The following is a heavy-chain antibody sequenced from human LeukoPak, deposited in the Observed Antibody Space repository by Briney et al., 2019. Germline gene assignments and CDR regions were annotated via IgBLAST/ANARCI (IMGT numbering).Heavy chain of an antibody. Sequence: ASVKVSCKASGYTLTSYYMHWVRQAPGQGLEWMGIINPSGGSTSYAQKFQGRVTMTRDTSTSTVYMELSSLRSEDTAVYYCARDYLPHYYGSGSYYNKGPFDAFDIWGQGAMVTVSS. CDR2: INPSGGST. CDR3: ARDYLPHYYGSGSYYNKGPFDAFDI. J-gene: IGHJ3*02. D-gene: IGHD3-10*01. CDR1: GYTLTSYY. V-gene: IGHV1-46*01.